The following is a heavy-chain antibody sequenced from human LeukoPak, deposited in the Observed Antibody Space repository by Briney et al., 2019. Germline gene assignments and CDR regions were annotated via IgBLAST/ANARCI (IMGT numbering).Heavy chain of an antibody. D-gene: IGHD3-10*01. Sequence: PSETLSLTCAVSGVSFSGYYWSWIRQPPGKGLEWIGAINHSGSSNYNPSLKSRVTISVNTSYKKFSHKLISVPAADTAVEYCAREHTVRGVITNYSYCDMNTRGKGTTLTISS. V-gene: IGHV4-34*01. CDR1: GVSFSGYY. CDR2: INHSGSS. CDR3: AREHTVRGVITNYSYCDMNT. J-gene: IGHJ6*04.